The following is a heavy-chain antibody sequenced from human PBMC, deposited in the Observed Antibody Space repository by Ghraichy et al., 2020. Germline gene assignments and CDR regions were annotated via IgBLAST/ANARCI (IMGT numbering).Heavy chain of an antibody. J-gene: IGHJ6*02. CDR3: ARASYSSSWYSYYGMDV. CDR1: GFTVSSNY. D-gene: IGHD6-13*01. Sequence: GESLTISCAASGFTVSSNYMSWVRQAPGKGLEWVSVIYSGGSTYYADSVKGRFTISRHNSKNTLYLQMNSLRAEDTAVYYCARASYSSSWYSYYGMDVWGQGTTVTVSS. CDR2: IYSGGST. V-gene: IGHV3-53*04.